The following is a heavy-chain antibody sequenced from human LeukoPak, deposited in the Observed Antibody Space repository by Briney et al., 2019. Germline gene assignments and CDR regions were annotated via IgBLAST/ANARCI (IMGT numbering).Heavy chain of an antibody. CDR2: INPKTGGT. V-gene: IGHV1-18*01. Sequence: ASVKVSCKASGFTFSSPTIQWVRQARGQRLEWMGWINPKTGGTNYAQKLQGRVTMTTDTSTSTAYMELRSLRSDDTAVYYCARLPSHYYYYYYTDVWGKGTTVTVSS. D-gene: IGHD6-6*01. J-gene: IGHJ6*03. CDR3: ARLPSHYYYYYYTDV. CDR1: GFTFSSPT.